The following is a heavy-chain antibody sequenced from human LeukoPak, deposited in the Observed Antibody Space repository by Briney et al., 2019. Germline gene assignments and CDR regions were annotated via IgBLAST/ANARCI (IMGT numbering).Heavy chain of an antibody. CDR3: ARHGIDYYGSGKYNWFDP. D-gene: IGHD3-10*01. CDR2: IYYSGST. CDR1: GGSISSSSYY. J-gene: IGHJ5*02. V-gene: IGHV4-39*01. Sequence: SETLSLTCTVSGGSISSSSYYWGWIRQPPGKGLEWIGSIYYSGSTYYNPSLKSRVTISVDTSKNQFSLKLSPVTAADTAVYYCARHGIDYYGSGKYNWFDPWGQGTLVTVSS.